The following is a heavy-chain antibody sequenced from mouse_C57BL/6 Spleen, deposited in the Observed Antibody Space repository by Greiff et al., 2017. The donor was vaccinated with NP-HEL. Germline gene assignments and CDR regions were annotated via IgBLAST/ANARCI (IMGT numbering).Heavy chain of an antibody. Sequence: QVHVKQPGAELVKPGASVKVSCKASGYTFTSYWMHWVKQRPGQGLEWIGRIHPSDSDTNYNQKFKGKATLTVDKSSSTAYMQLSSLTSEDSAVYYCVYYGSSYWYFDVWGTGTTVTVSS. V-gene: IGHV1-74*01. CDR1: GYTFTSYW. D-gene: IGHD1-1*01. CDR3: VYYGSSYWYFDV. J-gene: IGHJ1*03. CDR2: IHPSDSDT.